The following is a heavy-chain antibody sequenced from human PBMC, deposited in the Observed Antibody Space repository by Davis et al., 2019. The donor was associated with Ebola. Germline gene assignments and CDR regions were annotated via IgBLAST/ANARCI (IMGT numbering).Heavy chain of an antibody. D-gene: IGHD1-26*01. Sequence: SVKVSCKASGGTFSSNAISWVRQAPGQGLEWMGRIIPILGIANYAQKFQGRVTITADKSTSTAYMELRSLRSEDTAMYYCARDRGGVGAPDACDIWGQGTMVTVSS. CDR3: ARDRGGVGAPDACDI. CDR2: IIPILGIA. V-gene: IGHV1-69*04. J-gene: IGHJ3*02. CDR1: GGTFSSNA.